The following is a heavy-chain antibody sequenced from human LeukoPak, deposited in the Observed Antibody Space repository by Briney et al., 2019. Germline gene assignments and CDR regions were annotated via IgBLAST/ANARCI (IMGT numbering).Heavy chain of an antibody. J-gene: IGHJ4*02. D-gene: IGHD3-10*01. Sequence: GESLKISCQASGYTFAKYWIGWVRQMPGKGLEWMGIIYPGDSDTRYGPSFQGQVTISVDKSINTAYLQWISLKASDTAMYYCARQYYGSGYFDYWGQGTLVTVSS. CDR2: IYPGDSDT. CDR1: GYTFAKYW. V-gene: IGHV5-51*01. CDR3: ARQYYGSGYFDY.